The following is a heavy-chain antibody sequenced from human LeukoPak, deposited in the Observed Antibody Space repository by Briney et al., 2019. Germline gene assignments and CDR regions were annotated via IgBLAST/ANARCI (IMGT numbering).Heavy chain of an antibody. CDR2: MDPTGSQK. CDR1: GFTFSNYW. Sequence: GGSLRLSCIASGFTFSNYWMSWVRQAPGKGLEWVANMDPTGSQKRYVDSVEGRFTISKDNPGTSLYLDMHSLRAEDTAIYYCAIWTSGNYWGQGTLVTVSS. D-gene: IGHD1-1*01. CDR3: AIWTSGNY. V-gene: IGHV3-7*01. J-gene: IGHJ4*02.